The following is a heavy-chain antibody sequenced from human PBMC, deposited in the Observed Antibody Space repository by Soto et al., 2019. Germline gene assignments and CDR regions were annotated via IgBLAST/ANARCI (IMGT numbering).Heavy chain of an antibody. CDR3: ASHLWGDGSWDH. CDR2: MYNTESP. D-gene: IGHD3-16*01. Sequence: QVQLQESGPGLVKPSETLSLTCTVSGGSVNSYYWSWIRQPPGKTLEWIAYMYNTESPVYNPSLKSRVTISLDTSRNPVSLRLTSVTAADTAVYYCASHLWGDGSWDHWGQGTLLTVSS. V-gene: IGHV4-59*02. CDR1: GGSVNSYY. J-gene: IGHJ4*02.